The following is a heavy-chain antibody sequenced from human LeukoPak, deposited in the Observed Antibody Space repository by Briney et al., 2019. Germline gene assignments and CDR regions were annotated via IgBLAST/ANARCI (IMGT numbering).Heavy chain of an antibody. J-gene: IGHJ4*02. CDR3: ARYYYDSSGYYPDY. CDR2: IYYSGST. V-gene: IGHV4-59*12. CDR1: GGSISSYY. Sequence: PSETLSLTCTVSGGSISSYYWSWIRQPPGKGLERIGYIYYSGSTNYNPSLKSRVTISVDTSKNQFSLKLSSVTAADTAVYYCARYYYDSSGYYPDYWGQGTLVTVSS. D-gene: IGHD3-22*01.